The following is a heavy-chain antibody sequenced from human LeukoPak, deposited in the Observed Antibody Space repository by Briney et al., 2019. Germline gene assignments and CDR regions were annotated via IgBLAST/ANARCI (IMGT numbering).Heavy chain of an antibody. V-gene: IGHV3-30-3*01. CDR1: GFTFSSYA. D-gene: IGHD3-22*01. J-gene: IGHJ4*02. CDR2: ISYDGSNK. CDR3: ARDLFYYDSSEPDY. Sequence: GGSLRLSCAASGFTFSSYAMHWVRQAPGKGLEWVAVISYDGSNKYYADSVKGRFTISRDNAKNTLYLQMNSLRAEDTAVYYCARDLFYYDSSEPDYWGQGTLVTVSS.